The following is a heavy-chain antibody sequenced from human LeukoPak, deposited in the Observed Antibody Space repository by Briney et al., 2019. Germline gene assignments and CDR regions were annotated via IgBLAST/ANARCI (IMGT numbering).Heavy chain of an antibody. CDR2: ISGSGDNM. V-gene: IGHV3-23*01. D-gene: IGHD5-24*01. Sequence: GGSLRLSCAASGFTVSRNHMNWVRQAPGKGLEWVSSISGSGDNMDYADSVKGRFTISRDNSKNMLYLQMNSLRAEDTAVYYCAKDRRLDGYNPAFDYWGQGTLVTVSS. CDR3: AKDRRLDGYNPAFDY. J-gene: IGHJ4*02. CDR1: GFTVSRNH.